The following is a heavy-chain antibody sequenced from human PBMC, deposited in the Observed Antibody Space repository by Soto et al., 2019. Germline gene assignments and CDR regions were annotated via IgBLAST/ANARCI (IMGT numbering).Heavy chain of an antibody. Sequence: ASVKVSCKASGYTFTGYYMHWVRQAPGQGLEWMGWINPNSGGTNYAQKFRGWVTMTRDTSISTAYMELSRLRSDDTAVYYCARDRGFVVRAPPVDFWGQGTLVTVSS. CDR2: INPNSGGT. D-gene: IGHD3-10*01. J-gene: IGHJ4*02. CDR1: GYTFTGYY. CDR3: ARDRGFVVRAPPVDF. V-gene: IGHV1-2*04.